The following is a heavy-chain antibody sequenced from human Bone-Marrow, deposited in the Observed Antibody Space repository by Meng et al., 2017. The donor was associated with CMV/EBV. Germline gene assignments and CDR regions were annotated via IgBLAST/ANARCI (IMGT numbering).Heavy chain of an antibody. CDR2: IIPIFGTA. Sequence: SVKVSCKASGGTFSSYAISWVRQAPGQGLEWMGGIIPIFGTANYAQKFQGRVTITTDESTSTAYMELSSLRSEDTAVDYCARQAGAIVVVPAGIAPYDAFDIWGQGTMVPVSS. CDR3: ARQAGAIVVVPAGIAPYDAFDI. V-gene: IGHV1-69*05. D-gene: IGHD2-2*02. J-gene: IGHJ3*02. CDR1: GGTFSSYA.